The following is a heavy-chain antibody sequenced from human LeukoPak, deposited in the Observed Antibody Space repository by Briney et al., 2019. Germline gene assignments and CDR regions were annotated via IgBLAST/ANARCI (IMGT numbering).Heavy chain of an antibody. CDR1: GGSISNNW. V-gene: IGHV4-4*02. CDR2: ISQSART. Sequence: SETLSLTCAVTGGSISNNWWTWVRQPPGKGLEWIGEISQSARTNYNPSLKSRVTMSIDKSRNQFSLRMSSVTAADTAVYYCARSWGEDYWGQGTLVTVSS. D-gene: IGHD3-16*01. J-gene: IGHJ4*02. CDR3: ARSWGEDY.